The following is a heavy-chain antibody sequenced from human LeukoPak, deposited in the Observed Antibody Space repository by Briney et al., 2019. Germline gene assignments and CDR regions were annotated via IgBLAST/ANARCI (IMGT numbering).Heavy chain of an antibody. Sequence: EASVKVSCKASGYTFTSYDINWVRQATGQGREWMGWMNPNSGNTGYAQKFQGRVTMTRNTSISTAYMELSSLRSEDTAVYYCAREIVVVPAAQPQYYYYYGMDVWGQGTTVTVSS. CDR2: MNPNSGNT. V-gene: IGHV1-8*01. CDR1: GYTFTSYD. CDR3: AREIVVVPAAQPQYYYYYGMDV. J-gene: IGHJ6*02. D-gene: IGHD2-2*01.